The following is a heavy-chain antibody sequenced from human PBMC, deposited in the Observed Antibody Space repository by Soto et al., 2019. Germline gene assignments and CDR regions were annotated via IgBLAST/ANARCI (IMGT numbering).Heavy chain of an antibody. Sequence: SVKVSCKASGGTFSSYAISWVRQAPGQGLEWMGGIIPIFGTANYAQKFQGRVTITADESTSTAYMELSSLRSEDTAVYYCATPGYSSGWYVGLFDYWGQGTLVTVSS. V-gene: IGHV1-69*13. CDR1: GGTFSSYA. CDR3: ATPGYSSGWYVGLFDY. CDR2: IIPIFGTA. J-gene: IGHJ4*02. D-gene: IGHD6-19*01.